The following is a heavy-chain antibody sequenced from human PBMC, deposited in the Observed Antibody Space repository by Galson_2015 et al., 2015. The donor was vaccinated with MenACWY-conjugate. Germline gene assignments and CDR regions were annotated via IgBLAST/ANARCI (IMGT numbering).Heavy chain of an antibody. Sequence: SLRLSCAASGFTFNNYWMHWVRQPPGKGLEWISYIKADGSFSNYADSVKGRFTISTDNAKNMVYLQMDGLGDEDTAVYFCARDNNWSFDAGGQGTLGTVSS. CDR1: GFTFNNYW. J-gene: IGHJ4*02. CDR3: ARDNNWSFDA. CDR2: IKADGSFS. V-gene: IGHV3-74*01. D-gene: IGHD1-1*01.